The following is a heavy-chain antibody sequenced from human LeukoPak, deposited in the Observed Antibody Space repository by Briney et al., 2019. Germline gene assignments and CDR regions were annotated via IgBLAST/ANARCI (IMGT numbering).Heavy chain of an antibody. CDR3: AKTQAKYYFDY. V-gene: IGHV3-30*02. CDR2: IRYDGSNK. Sequence: GGSLRLSCAASGFTFSSYGMHWVRQAPGKGLEWVAFIRYDGSNKYYADSVKGRFTISRDNSKNTLYLQMNSLRAEETAVYYCAKTQAKYYFDYWGQGTLVTVSS. CDR1: GFTFSSYG. J-gene: IGHJ4*02.